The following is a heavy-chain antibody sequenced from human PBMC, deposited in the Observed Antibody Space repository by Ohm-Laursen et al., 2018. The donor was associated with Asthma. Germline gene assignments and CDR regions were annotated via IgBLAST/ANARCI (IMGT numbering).Heavy chain of an antibody. D-gene: IGHD5-12*01. Sequence: SLRLSCAASTLTLSNHWMNWVGQARGKGLGWVANINPDGRETRHVDSGKCRLTISRDNAKDPLSLQMNSLRVQDTAVYYCAACGSENFWGQGTLVTVS. J-gene: IGHJ4*02. CDR3: AACGSENF. CDR2: INPDGRET. CDR1: TLTLSNHW. V-gene: IGHV3-7*01.